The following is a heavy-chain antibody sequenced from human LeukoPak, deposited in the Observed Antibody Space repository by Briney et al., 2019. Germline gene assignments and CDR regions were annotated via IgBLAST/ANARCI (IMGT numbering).Heavy chain of an antibody. J-gene: IGHJ6*03. CDR3: ARVGYYYYYMDV. Sequence: SETLSLTCIVSGGSISGWYWSWIRQPPGKGLEWIGNIYGSGSTNYNPSLKSRVTISVDMSKNQFSLKLSSVTAADTAVYYCARVGYYYYYMDVWGKGTTVTVSS. CDR1: GGSISGWY. V-gene: IGHV4-59*01. CDR2: IYGSGST.